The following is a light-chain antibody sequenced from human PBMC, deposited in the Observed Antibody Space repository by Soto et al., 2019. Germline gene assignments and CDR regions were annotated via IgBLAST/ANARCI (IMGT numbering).Light chain of an antibody. CDR1: QSVSAW. CDR2: DAS. V-gene: IGKV1-5*01. J-gene: IGKJ4*01. CDR3: QQYSSYSLT. Sequence: DIQMTKSPSTLSASVGDRVTISCRASQSVSAWLAWYQQKPGKAPKLLISDASSLKSGVPSRFSGSGYGTEFTLTISSLQPEDFATYYCQQYSSYSLTFGGGTKVDIK.